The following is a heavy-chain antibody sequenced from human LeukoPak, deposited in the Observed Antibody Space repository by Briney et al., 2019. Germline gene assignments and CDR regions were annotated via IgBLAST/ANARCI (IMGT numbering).Heavy chain of an antibody. CDR1: GFTFSSYV. V-gene: IGHV3-30*18. CDR2: ISYDGTNK. Sequence: GGSLRLSCAASGFTFSSYVMHWVRQAPGKGLEWVAGISYDGTNKHYADSVKGRFTISRDNSKNTLFPQMNSLRPEDTAVHYCAKRGYSGYDLDYWGQGTLVTVSS. D-gene: IGHD5-12*01. J-gene: IGHJ4*02. CDR3: AKRGYSGYDLDY.